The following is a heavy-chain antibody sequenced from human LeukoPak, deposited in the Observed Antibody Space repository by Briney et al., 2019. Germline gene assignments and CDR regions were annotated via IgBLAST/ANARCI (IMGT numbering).Heavy chain of an antibody. CDR1: GVSISPYY. V-gene: IGHV4-59*01. CDR3: ARDLHYYYDSSGPLDL. D-gene: IGHD3-22*01. J-gene: IGHJ2*01. Sequence: SETLSLTCTVSGVSISPYYWSWIRQPPGRGLEWIGYIYYSGSTNYNPSLKSRVTISVDTSKNQFSLKLSSVTAADTAVYYCARDLHYYYDSSGPLDLWGRGTLVTVSS. CDR2: IYYSGST.